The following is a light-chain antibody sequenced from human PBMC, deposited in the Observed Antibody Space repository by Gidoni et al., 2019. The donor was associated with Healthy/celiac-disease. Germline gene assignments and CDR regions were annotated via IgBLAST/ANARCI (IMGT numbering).Light chain of an antibody. CDR2: SAS. CDR1: QRIVSY. J-gene: IGKJ2*01. CDR3: QQSYSTPYT. Sequence: DIQMTQSTSSLSESVRDRVTITCRESQRIVSYLNWYQQKPGKAPKLLIYSASRLQSRFPSRFSGCGSGTDFTLTIISLQPVDFATYYFQQSYSTPYTLGQGTKLEIK. V-gene: IGKV1-39*01.